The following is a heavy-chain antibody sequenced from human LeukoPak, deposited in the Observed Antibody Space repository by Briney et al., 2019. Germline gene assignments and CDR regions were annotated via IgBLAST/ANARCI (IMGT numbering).Heavy chain of an antibody. J-gene: IGHJ4*02. D-gene: IGHD7-27*01. CDR2: TYYRSGWYN. Sequence: SHTLSLTCAISGDSVSSNSAAWGWIRQSPSRGLDWLGRTYYRSGWYNDYALSVESRITINPDTSKNQVSLQLTSVTPEDTAVYYCSRELAWGPTNFSGQGTLVTVSS. CDR1: GDSVSSNSAA. CDR3: SRELAWGPTNF. V-gene: IGHV6-1*01.